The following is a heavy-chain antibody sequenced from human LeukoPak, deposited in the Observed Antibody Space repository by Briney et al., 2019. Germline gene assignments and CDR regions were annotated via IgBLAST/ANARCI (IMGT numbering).Heavy chain of an antibody. J-gene: IGHJ4*02. Sequence: PGRSLRLSCAASGFTFSSYSMNWVRQAPGKGLEWVSSISSSSSYIYYADSVKGRFTISRDNAKNSLYLQMNSLRAEDTAVYYCARAPGYYYDSSGYYLFDYWGQGTLVTVSS. CDR1: GFTFSSYS. CDR3: ARAPGYYYDSSGYYLFDY. V-gene: IGHV3-21*01. D-gene: IGHD3-22*01. CDR2: ISSSSSYI.